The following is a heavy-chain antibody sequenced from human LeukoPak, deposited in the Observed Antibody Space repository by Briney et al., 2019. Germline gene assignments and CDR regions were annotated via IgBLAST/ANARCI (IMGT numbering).Heavy chain of an antibody. V-gene: IGHV1-46*01. D-gene: IGHD3-10*01. CDR2: INPSGGST. Sequence: GESLKISCKGSGYTFTSYYMHWVRQAPGQGLEWMGIINPSGGSTSYAQKFQGRVTMTRDTSTSTVYMELSSLRSEDTAVYYCARDWTSETSDYYGSGSLDYWGQGTLVTVSS. CDR1: GYTFTSYY. CDR3: ARDWTSETSDYYGSGSLDY. J-gene: IGHJ4*02.